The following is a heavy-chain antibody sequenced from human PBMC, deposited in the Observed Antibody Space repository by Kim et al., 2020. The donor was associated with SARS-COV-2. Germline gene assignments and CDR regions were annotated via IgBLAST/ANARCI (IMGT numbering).Heavy chain of an antibody. D-gene: IGHD1-26*01. CDR2: IKSKANGGTT. J-gene: IGHJ4*02. V-gene: IGHV3-15*01. Sequence: GGSLILSCAASGFTFSNAWMYWIRQAPGKGLEWVGRIKSKANGGTTDYAAPVTGRFTISRDDSKNTLYLQMNSLKTEDTARYYCTTIVGTTTPSDWGQGTLVTVSS. CDR1: GFTFSNAW. CDR3: TTIVGTTTPSD.